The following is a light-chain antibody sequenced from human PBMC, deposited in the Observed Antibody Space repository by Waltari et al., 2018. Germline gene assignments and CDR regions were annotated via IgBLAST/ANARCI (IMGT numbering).Light chain of an antibody. Sequence: EIVLTQSPGTLSLSPGERATLSCRASQSVSSSYLAWYQQKPGQAPRLLIYGASSRATGIPDRFSGSGSGTDFTLTINRLEPEDFAVYYCQQYGSSPFTFGGGTKVEIK. CDR2: GAS. V-gene: IGKV3-20*01. J-gene: IGKJ4*01. CDR3: QQYGSSPFT. CDR1: QSVSSSY.